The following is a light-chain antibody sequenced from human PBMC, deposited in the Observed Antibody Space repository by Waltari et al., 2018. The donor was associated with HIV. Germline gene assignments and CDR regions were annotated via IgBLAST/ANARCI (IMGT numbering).Light chain of an antibody. Sequence: IXMXQSPSXXXAXVGXXVTXTXXXXXSXSSYLNWYQQKSGKAPKLLIYAASSLQSGVPSRFSGSGSGTDXTLTISSXQPEDFTTXYXQQSYSXPETFGGGXKVEIK. CDR3: QQSYSXPET. J-gene: IGKJ4*01. CDR2: AAS. CDR1: XSXSSY. V-gene: IGKV1-39*01.